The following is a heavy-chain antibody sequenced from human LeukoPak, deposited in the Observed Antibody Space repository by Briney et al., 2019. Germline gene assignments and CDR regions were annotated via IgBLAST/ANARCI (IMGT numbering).Heavy chain of an antibody. V-gene: IGHV4-59*01. CDR3: ARFKGDYFDY. CDR1: GGSISSYY. J-gene: IGHJ4*02. CDR2: IYYSGST. Sequence: SETLSLTCTVSGGSISSYYWSWIRQPPGKGLEWIGYIYYSGSTNYNPSLKSRVTISVDTSKNQFSLKLSSVTAADTAVYYCARFKGDYFDYWGQGTLVTVSS.